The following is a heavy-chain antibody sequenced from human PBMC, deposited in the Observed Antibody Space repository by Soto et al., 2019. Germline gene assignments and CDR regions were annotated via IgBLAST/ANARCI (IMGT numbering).Heavy chain of an antibody. D-gene: IGHD2-8*01. J-gene: IGHJ5*02. CDR2: IYDSGST. CDR3: ARDNGVGP. Sequence: QVQLQESGPGLVKPSQTLSLTCTGSGGSISSGDYSWSWIRQPPGKGLEWIGYIYDSGSTYYNSSLKSRVNITLDTSKNQFSLKLTSVTAADTAVYYCARDNGVGPWGQGTLVTVSS. V-gene: IGHV4-30-4*01. CDR1: GGSISSGDYS.